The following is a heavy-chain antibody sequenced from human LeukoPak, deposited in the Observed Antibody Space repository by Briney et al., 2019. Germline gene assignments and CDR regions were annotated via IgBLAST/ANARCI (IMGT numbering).Heavy chain of an antibody. D-gene: IGHD6-13*01. CDR2: INWNGGST. CDR3: ASGLLAADGTAGY. V-gene: IGHV3-20*04. CDR1: GFTFDDYG. Sequence: PGGSLRLSCAASGFTFDDYGMSWVRQAPGKGLEWVYGINWNGGSTGYADSVKGRFTISRDNAKNSLYLQMNSLRAEDTALFYCASGLLAADGTAGYWGQGTLVTVSS. J-gene: IGHJ4*02.